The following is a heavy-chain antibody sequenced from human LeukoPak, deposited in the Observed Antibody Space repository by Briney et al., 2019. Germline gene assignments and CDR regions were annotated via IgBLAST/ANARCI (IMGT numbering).Heavy chain of an antibody. CDR3: ARDSGLGIDY. D-gene: IGHD1-26*01. V-gene: IGHV4-34*01. CDR2: INHSGST. CDR1: GGSFSGYY. Sequence: PSETLSLTCAVYGGSFSGYYWSWIRQPPGKGLEWIGEINHSGSTNYNPSLKSRVTISVDTSKNQFSLKLSSVTAADTAVYYCARDSGLGIDYWGQGTLVTVSS. J-gene: IGHJ4*02.